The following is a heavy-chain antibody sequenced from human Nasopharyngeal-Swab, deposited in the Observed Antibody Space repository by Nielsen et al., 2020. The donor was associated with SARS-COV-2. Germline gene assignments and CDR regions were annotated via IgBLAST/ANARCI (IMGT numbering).Heavy chain of an antibody. CDR2: IIPIFGTA. CDR3: ARRPYSSSSGDYYYGTDV. D-gene: IGHD6-6*01. CDR1: GGTFSSYA. V-gene: IGHV1-69*13. J-gene: IGHJ6*02. Sequence: SVKVSCKASGGTFSSYAISWVRQAPGQGLEWMGGIIPIFGTANYAQKFQGRVTITADESTSTAYMELSSLRSEDTAVYYCARRPYSSSSGDYYYGTDVWGQETTVTVSS.